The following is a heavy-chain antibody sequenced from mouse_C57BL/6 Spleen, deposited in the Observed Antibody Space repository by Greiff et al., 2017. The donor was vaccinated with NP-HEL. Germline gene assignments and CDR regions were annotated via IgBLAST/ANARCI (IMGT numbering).Heavy chain of an antibody. CDR2: IYPRSGNT. CDR1: GYTFTSYG. Sequence: QVQLKQSGAELARPGASVKLSCKASGYTFTSYGISWVKQRTGQGLEWIGEIYPRSGNTYYNEKFKGKATLTADKSSSTAYMELRSLTSEDSAVYFCARRGFGSGWYFDVWGTGTTVTVSS. D-gene: IGHD1-1*02. CDR3: ARRGFGSGWYFDV. V-gene: IGHV1-81*01. J-gene: IGHJ1*03.